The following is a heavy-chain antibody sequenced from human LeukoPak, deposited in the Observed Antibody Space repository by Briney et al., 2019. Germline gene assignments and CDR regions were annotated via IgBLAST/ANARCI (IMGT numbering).Heavy chain of an antibody. J-gene: IGHJ4*02. V-gene: IGHV1-46*01. CDR3: ARAFFSGGYDSEYGDYGGLLH. D-gene: IGHD4-23*01. CDR2: INPSGGST. CDR1: GYTFTGYY. Sequence: GASVKVSCKASGYTFTGYYMHWVRQAPGQGLEWMGIINPSGGSTSYAQKFQGRVTMTRDTSTSTVYMELSSLRSEDTAVYYCARAFFSGGYDSEYGDYGGLLHWGQGTLVTVSS.